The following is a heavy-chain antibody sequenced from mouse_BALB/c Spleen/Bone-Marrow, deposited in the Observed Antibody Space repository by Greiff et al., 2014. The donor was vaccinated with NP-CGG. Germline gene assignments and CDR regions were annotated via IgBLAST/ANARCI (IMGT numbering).Heavy chain of an antibody. D-gene: IGHD2-1*01. V-gene: IGHV14-3*02. CDR2: IDTANGNT. Sequence: EVQGVESGAELVKPGASVKLSCTASGFYIKDTYMHWVKQRPEQGLEWIGRIDTANGNTKYDPKFQGKATITADTSSNTAYLQLSSLTSEDTAVYYCARYGNGLMDYWGQGTSVTVSS. CDR1: GFYIKDTY. J-gene: IGHJ4*01. CDR3: ARYGNGLMDY.